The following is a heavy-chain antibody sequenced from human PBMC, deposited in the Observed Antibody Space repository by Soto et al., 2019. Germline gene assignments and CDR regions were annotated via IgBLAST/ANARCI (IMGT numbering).Heavy chain of an antibody. CDR1: GGSISSYY. CDR2: IYTSGST. J-gene: IGHJ4*02. CDR3: ASACSSNSCYDVFDY. D-gene: IGHD2-2*01. V-gene: IGHV4-4*07. Sequence: AETLSLTCTVSGGSISSYYWSWIRQPAGKGLEWIGRIYTSGSTNYNTSLKSRVTMSVETSKNQFSMKLSSVTAADTAVYYCASACSSNSCYDVFDYWGQGTLVTVSS.